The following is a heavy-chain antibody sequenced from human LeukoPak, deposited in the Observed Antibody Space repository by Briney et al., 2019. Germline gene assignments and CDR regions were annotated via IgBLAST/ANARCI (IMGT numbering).Heavy chain of an antibody. J-gene: IGHJ3*01. Sequence: PGGSLRLSCAASGLTLSNYWMHWVRQAPGKGLVWVSRMNNDGSGTTYADSVRGRFTISRDNAKNTLYLQMNSLRPEDTAVYYCAKSRAPTAEPDAFDVWGQGTMVTVSS. CDR1: GLTLSNYW. D-gene: IGHD1-14*01. CDR3: AKSRAPTAEPDAFDV. V-gene: IGHV3-74*01. CDR2: MNNDGSGT.